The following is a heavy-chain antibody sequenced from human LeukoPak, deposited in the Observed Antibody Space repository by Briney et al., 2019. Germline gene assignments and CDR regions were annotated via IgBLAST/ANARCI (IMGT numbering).Heavy chain of an antibody. D-gene: IGHD3-16*02. CDR3: TTRGDDYVWGTYRRFDY. V-gene: IGHV3-15*01. CDR2: IKGNAEGGTT. CDR1: GFTFNKSW. J-gene: IGHJ4*02. Sequence: GGSLRLSCAASGFTFNKSWMSWVRQAPGKGLEWVGRIKGNAEGGTTDYAAPVKGRFSISRDDSKNTLFLQMNSLKTEDTAVYYCTTRGDDYVWGTYRRFDYWGQGTLVTVSS.